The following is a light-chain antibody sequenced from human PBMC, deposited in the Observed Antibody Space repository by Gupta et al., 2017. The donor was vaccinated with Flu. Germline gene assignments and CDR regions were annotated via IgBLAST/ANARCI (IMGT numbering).Light chain of an antibody. CDR2: EVS. CDR1: SSDVGGYRY. V-gene: IGLV2-14*01. Sequence: FALTQAASGSGSPGQSITISCTGTSSDVGGYRYVSWYQHHPDEAPKLMIYEVSNRPSGVSSRVSASKSGNTASLTISGLQAEDEADYYCSSYTNSDSVVFGGGTKLTVL. CDR3: SSYTNSDSVV. J-gene: IGLJ3*02.